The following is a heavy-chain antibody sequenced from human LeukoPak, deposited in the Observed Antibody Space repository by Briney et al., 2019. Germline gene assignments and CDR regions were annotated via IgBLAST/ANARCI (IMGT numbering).Heavy chain of an antibody. CDR3: ASLNYYDTSGYFDY. CDR1: GGTFSSYA. D-gene: IGHD3-22*01. V-gene: IGHV1-69*06. CDR2: IIPIFGTA. Sequence: SVKVSCKASGGTFSSYAISWVRQAPGQGLEWMGGIIPIFGTANYARKFQDRVTITADKSTSTDYMELSSLRSEDTAVYYCASLNYYDTSGYFDYWGQGTLVTVSS. J-gene: IGHJ4*02.